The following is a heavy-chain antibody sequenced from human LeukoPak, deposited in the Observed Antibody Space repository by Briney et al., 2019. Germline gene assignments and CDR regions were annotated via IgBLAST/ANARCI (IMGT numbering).Heavy chain of an antibody. CDR3: ARGGGGGSGSYYNAHDY. V-gene: IGHV3-74*01. CDR1: GFTFSSYW. Sequence: GGSLRLSCAASGFTFSSYWMHWVRQAPGKGLVWVSRINSDGSSTSYADSVKGRFTISRDNAKNTLYLQMNSLRAEDTAVYYCARGGGGGSGSYYNAHDYWGQGTLVTVSS. J-gene: IGHJ4*02. CDR2: INSDGSST. D-gene: IGHD3-10*01.